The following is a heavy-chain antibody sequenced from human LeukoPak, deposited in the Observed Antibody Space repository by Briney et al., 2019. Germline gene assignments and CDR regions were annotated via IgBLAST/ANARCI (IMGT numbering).Heavy chain of an antibody. CDR1: GGSISSYY. CDR3: ARVSGYVDS. CDR2: IYNSGST. J-gene: IGHJ5*01. Sequence: SETLSLTCTVSGGSISSYYWSWMRQPPGKGLEWIGYIYNSGSTSYNPSLQSRAIISVDTSKNQSSLKLTSVTAADTAVYYCARVSGYVDSWGQGTLVTVSS. V-gene: IGHV4-59*01. D-gene: IGHD5-12*01.